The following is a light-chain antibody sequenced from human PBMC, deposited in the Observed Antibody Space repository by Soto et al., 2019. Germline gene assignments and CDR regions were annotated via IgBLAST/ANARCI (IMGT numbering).Light chain of an antibody. CDR1: QGIAPY. CDR2: ATS. Sequence: DVQMTQSPSSLSAFVGDRVTITCRASQGIAPYLAWFQQKPGKVPKLLIYATSTLQSGVPSRFIGTGSGTDFTLTMTSLQPEDVATYYCQKYNSAPLTFGGGTKVEIK. J-gene: IGKJ4*01. CDR3: QKYNSAPLT. V-gene: IGKV1-27*01.